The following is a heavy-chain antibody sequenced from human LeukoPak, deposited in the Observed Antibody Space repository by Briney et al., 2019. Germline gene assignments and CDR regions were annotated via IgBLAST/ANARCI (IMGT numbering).Heavy chain of an antibody. CDR1: EYRLTDKY. CDR2: INPNSGGT. D-gene: IGHD1-26*01. Sequence: GASVKVSCKASEYRLTDKYMHWVRQAPGQGLEWMGRINPNSGGTNYAQKFQGRVTMTRDTSTNTAYMELSGLRSDDTAVYYCARGWELMRRFDSWGQGTLVTVSS. J-gene: IGHJ4*02. CDR3: ARGWELMRRFDS. V-gene: IGHV1-2*02.